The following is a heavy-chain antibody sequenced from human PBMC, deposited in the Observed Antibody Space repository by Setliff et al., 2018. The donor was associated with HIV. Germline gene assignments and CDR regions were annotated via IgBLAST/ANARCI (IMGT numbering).Heavy chain of an antibody. V-gene: IGHV3-23*03. J-gene: IGHJ4*02. CDR2: IYSGDGTS. D-gene: IGHD3-9*01. CDR1: GFIFNNYA. Sequence: PGGSLRLSCAASGFIFNNYAMTWVRQSPGKGLEWVSVIYSGDGTSYYADSVKGRFTIFRDNSRNTLYLQMNSLRAEDTAVYHCAKGNDILTGLDYWGQGTLVTVSS. CDR3: AKGNDILTGLDY.